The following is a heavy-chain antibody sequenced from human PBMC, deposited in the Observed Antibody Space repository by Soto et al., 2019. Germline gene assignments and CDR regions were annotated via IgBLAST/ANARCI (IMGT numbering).Heavy chain of an antibody. CDR1: GGSISSSSYY. J-gene: IGHJ2*01. CDR3: ARLAYDYIWGSYRSGGYFDL. D-gene: IGHD3-16*02. V-gene: IGHV4-39*01. CDR2: IYYSGST. Sequence: QLQLQESGPGLVKPSETLSLTCTVSGGSISSSSYYWGWIRQPPGKGLEWIGGIYYSGSTYYNPSLKSRVTIAVDTSKNQFSLRLSSVTAADTAVYYCARLAYDYIWGSYRSGGYFDLWGRGTLVTVSS.